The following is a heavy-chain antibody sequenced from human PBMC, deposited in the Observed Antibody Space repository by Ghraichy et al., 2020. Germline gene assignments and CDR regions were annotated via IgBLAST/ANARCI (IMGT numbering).Heavy chain of an antibody. Sequence: GSLRLSCSVSGGSIQSYYWNWIRQTPGKGLEWIGYFSYSSGSSDYNPSLKSRVTISVDTPKNRVSLKLSSVTPEDTAIYYCARDLADVLTGFPYFFDSWGPGILVTVSS. V-gene: IGHV4-59*01. CDR2: FSYSSGSS. J-gene: IGHJ4*02. D-gene: IGHD3-9*01. CDR3: ARDLADVLTGFPYFFDS. CDR1: GGSIQSYY.